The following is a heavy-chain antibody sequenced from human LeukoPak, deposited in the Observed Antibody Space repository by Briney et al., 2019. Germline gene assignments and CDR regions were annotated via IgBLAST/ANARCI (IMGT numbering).Heavy chain of an antibody. V-gene: IGHV4-30-4*08. CDR3: ARGPRRWYYYDSTGYYSEYFQH. D-gene: IGHD3-22*01. Sequence: SETLSLTCTVSGGSISSGDYYWSWIRQPPGKGLEWIGYIYYSGSTYYNPSLKSRVTISADTSKNQFSLKLSSVTAADTAVYYCARGPRRWYYYDSTGYYSEYFQHWGQGTLVTVSS. CDR2: IYYSGST. CDR1: GGSISSGDYY. J-gene: IGHJ1*01.